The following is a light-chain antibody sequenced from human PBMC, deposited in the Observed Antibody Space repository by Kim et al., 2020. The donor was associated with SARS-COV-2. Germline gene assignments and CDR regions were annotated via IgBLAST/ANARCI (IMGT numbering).Light chain of an antibody. Sequence: DIQMTQSPSSLSASVGDRVTITCQASRDIDHSLAWYQQKPGKAPTLLIHGASHLQSGFPSRFSASGSVTYFALTITNVQPEDTATYYCQQYGSSPITFGQGTQLEIK. CDR2: GAS. J-gene: IGKJ5*01. CDR1: RDIDHS. V-gene: IGKV1-33*01. CDR3: QQYGSSPIT.